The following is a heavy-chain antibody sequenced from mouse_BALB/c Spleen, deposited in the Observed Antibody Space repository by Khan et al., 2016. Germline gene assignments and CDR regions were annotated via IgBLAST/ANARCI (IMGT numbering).Heavy chain of an antibody. Sequence: EVQLQESGPELVKPGASVKISCKASGYTFTDYNMHWVKQSHGKSLEWIGYIYPYNGGTGYNQKFKSKATLTVDNSSSTAYMELRSLTSEDSAVYSCASAIWDRYFDYWGQGTTVTVSS. D-gene: IGHD4-1*01. CDR3: ASAIWDRYFDY. CDR1: GYTFTDYN. V-gene: IGHV1S29*02. CDR2: IYPYNGGT. J-gene: IGHJ2*01.